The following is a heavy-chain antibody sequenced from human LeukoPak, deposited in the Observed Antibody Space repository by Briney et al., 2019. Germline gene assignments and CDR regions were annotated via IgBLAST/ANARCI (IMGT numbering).Heavy chain of an antibody. V-gene: IGHV1-69*13. CDR3: AREGVIAVADHYDY. D-gene: IGHD6-19*01. CDR2: IIPIFGTA. Sequence: ASVKVSCKASGGTFSSYAISWVRQAPGQGLEWMGGIIPIFGTANYAQKFQGRVTITADESTSTAYMELSSLRSEDTAVYYCAREGVIAVADHYDYWGQGTLVTVSS. J-gene: IGHJ4*02. CDR1: GGTFSSYA.